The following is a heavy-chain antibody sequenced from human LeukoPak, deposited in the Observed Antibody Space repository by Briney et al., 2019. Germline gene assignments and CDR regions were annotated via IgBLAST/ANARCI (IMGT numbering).Heavy chain of an antibody. CDR2: VYFTGNT. CDR3: ASLSVRQLTLDV. Sequence: SETLSLTCNISGGSISRYYWSWIRQPPGKGLEWIGYVYFTGNTNYSPSLKSRLAISVDTSKNLLSLTLSSVTAADTAVYFCASLSVRQLTLDVWGQGTLVTVSS. CDR1: GGSISRYY. V-gene: IGHV4-59*01. J-gene: IGHJ4*02. D-gene: IGHD1-1*01.